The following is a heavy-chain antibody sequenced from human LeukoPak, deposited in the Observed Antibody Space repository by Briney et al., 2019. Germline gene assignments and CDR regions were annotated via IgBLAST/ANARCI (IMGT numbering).Heavy chain of an antibody. CDR1: GGSISSYY. Sequence: SQTLSLTCTVSGGSISSYYWSWIRQPPGKGLEWIWYIYYSGSTNYNPSLKSRVTISVDTSKNKFSLKLSSLTAADTAVYYCARSLWFGELLPDYWGKGTLVTVSS. CDR2: IYYSGST. D-gene: IGHD3-10*01. V-gene: IGHV4-59*08. J-gene: IGHJ4*02. CDR3: ARSLWFGELLPDY.